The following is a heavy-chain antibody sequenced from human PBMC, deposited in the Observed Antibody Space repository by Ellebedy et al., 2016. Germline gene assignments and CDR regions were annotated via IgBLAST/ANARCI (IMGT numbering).Heavy chain of an antibody. J-gene: IGHJ4*02. D-gene: IGHD1-26*01. CDR3: AKVVGATVSLDY. CDR1: GFTFSSYA. Sequence: GESLKISXAASGFTFSSYAMSWVRQAPGKGLEWVSAISGSGGSTYYADSVKGRFTISRDNSKNTLYLQMNSLRAEDTAVYYCAKVVGATVSLDYWGQGTLVTVSS. CDR2: ISGSGGST. V-gene: IGHV3-23*01.